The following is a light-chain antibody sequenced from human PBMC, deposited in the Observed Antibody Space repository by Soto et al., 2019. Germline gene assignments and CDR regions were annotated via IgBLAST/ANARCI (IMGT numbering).Light chain of an antibody. Sequence: DIQMTQSPSTLSASVGDRVIITCRASQRLTTWLAWYQHKPGQAPKLLISDASKLESGVPSRFSGSGSGTEFTLTISGLQPDDFATYYCQQYDDYWTFGQGTKV. CDR1: QRLTTW. V-gene: IGKV1-5*01. J-gene: IGKJ1*01. CDR3: QQYDDYWT. CDR2: DAS.